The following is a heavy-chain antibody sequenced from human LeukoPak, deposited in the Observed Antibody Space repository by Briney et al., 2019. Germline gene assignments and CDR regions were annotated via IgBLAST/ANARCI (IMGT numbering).Heavy chain of an antibody. CDR3: TDYGDSDY. Sequence: GGSLRLSCTATGFTFGDYAMSWVRQAPGKGLEWVGFIRSKAYGGTTEYAGSVKGRFTISRDDSKSIAYLQMNSLKTEDTAVYYCTDYGDSDYWGQGTLVTVSS. CDR1: GFTFGDYA. V-gene: IGHV3-49*04. D-gene: IGHD4-17*01. J-gene: IGHJ4*02. CDR2: IRSKAYGGTT.